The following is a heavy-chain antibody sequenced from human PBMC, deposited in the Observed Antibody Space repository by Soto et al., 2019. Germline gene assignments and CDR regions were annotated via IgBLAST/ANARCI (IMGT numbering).Heavy chain of an antibody. J-gene: IGHJ3*01. D-gene: IGHD2-2*01. Sequence: EASVKVSCKASGYTFTSYAMHWVRQAPGQRLEWMGWINPGFGKTKYSQKFQGRVTITRDTSTSTAYMELSSLRSEDTAVYYCAALGVVVPAATWGAAAEVQVWGQGTMVTVSS. CDR1: GYTFTSYA. V-gene: IGHV1-3*01. CDR3: AALGVVVPAATWGAAAEVQV. CDR2: INPGFGKT.